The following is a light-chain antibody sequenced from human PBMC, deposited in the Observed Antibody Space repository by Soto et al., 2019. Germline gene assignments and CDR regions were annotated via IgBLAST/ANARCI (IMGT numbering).Light chain of an antibody. J-gene: IGKJ5*01. CDR3: QQANSFPIT. CDR1: QGINRW. V-gene: IGKV1-12*01. Sequence: DIQMTQSPSFMSASVGDRVTVTCRASQGINRWLAWYQQKPGKAPKLLIYTTSTLASGVPSRFSGSGSGTEFTLTISSRQPEDFATYYCQQANSFPITFGQGTRLEIK. CDR2: TTS.